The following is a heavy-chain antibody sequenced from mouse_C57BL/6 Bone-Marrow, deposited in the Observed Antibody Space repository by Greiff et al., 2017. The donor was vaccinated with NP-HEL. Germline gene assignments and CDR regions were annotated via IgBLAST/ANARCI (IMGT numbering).Heavy chain of an antibody. J-gene: IGHJ1*03. V-gene: IGHV3-1*01. CDR1: GYSITSGYD. CDR3: ARGGYDYGPSSYWYFDV. CDR2: ISYSGST. Sequence: EVQLQESGPGMVKPSQSLSLTCTVTGYSITSGYDWHWIRHFPGNKLEWMGYISYSGSTNYNPSLKSRISITHDTSKNHFFLKLNSVTTEDTATYYCARGGYDYGPSSYWYFDVWGTGTTVTVSS. D-gene: IGHD2-4*01.